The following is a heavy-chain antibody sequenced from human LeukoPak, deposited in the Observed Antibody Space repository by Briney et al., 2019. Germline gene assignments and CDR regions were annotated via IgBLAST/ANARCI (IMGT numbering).Heavy chain of an antibody. D-gene: IGHD1-26*01. V-gene: IGHV4-4*07. CDR3: ARGLVGTTGEQNWFDP. CDR1: AGSISSYY. J-gene: IGHJ5*02. Sequence: PSETLSLTCTVSAGSISSYYWSWIRPPAGKGLEWIGRIYTSGSTNYNPSLKSRVTISVDKSKNQFSLKLSSVTAADTAVYYCARGLVGTTGEQNWFDPWGQGTLVTVSS. CDR2: IYTSGST.